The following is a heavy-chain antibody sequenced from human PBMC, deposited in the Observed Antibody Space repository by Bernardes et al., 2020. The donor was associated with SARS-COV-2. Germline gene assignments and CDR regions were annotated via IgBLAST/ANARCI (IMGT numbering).Heavy chain of an antibody. CDR1: GYSIITGYY. Sequence: SETLSLTCAVSGYSIITGYYWGWIRQPPGKGLEWIASIYHDGRTFYNPSLKSRVTISVDTSKIQFYLKLSSVTAADTATYYCALVVPAALPRAEYFQHWGRGTLVTVSS. J-gene: IGHJ1*01. V-gene: IGHV4-38-2*01. D-gene: IGHD2-2*02. CDR2: IYHDGRT. CDR3: ALVVPAALPRAEYFQH.